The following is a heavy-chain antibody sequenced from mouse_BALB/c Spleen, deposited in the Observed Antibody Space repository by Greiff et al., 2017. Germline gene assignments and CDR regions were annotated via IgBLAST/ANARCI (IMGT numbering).Heavy chain of an antibody. CDR3: ARRGIYAMDY. CDR1: GFDFSRYW. J-gene: IGHJ4*01. Sequence: EVKLLESGGGLVQPGGSLKLSCAASGFDFSRYWMSWVRQAPGKGLEWIGEINPDSSTINYTPSLKDKFIISRDNAKNTLYLQMSKVRSEDTALYYCARRGIYAMDYWGQGTSVTVSS. V-gene: IGHV4-1*02. CDR2: INPDSSTI.